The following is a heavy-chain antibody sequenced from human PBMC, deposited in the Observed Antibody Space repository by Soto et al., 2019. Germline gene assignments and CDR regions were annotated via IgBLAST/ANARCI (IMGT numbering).Heavy chain of an antibody. Sequence: GGSLRLSCAASGFTFNSDWMSWVRQAPGKGLEWVANIKQDGSEKYYVDSVRGRFTISRDNAKNSLYLQMNSLRAEDTAVYYCARGFSWGQGTLVTVSS. CDR3: ARGFS. CDR1: GFTFNSDW. CDR2: IKQDGSEK. D-gene: IGHD3-10*01. V-gene: IGHV3-7*04. J-gene: IGHJ5*02.